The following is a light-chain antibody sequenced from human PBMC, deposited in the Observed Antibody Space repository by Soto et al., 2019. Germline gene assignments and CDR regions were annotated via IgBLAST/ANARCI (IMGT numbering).Light chain of an antibody. CDR1: SGHSSYA. Sequence: QLVLTQSPSASASLGASVKLTCTLSSGHSSYAIAWHQQQPEKGPRYLMKLNSDGSHNKGDGIPDRFSGSSSGAERYLTISSLQSEDEVDYYCQTWGTGIWVFGGGTKLTVL. CDR3: QTWGTGIWV. CDR2: LNSDGSH. J-gene: IGLJ3*02. V-gene: IGLV4-69*01.